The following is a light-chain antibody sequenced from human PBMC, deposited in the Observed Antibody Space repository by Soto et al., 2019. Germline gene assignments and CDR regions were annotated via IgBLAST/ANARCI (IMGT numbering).Light chain of an antibody. CDR1: PSVSNS. CDR2: GAS. J-gene: IGKJ1*01. CDR3: QQYGSSGT. V-gene: IGKV3-20*01. Sequence: PGESATLSCRASPSVSNSLAWYQHKPGQAPRLLIYGASNRATGIPDRFSGSGSGRDFTLTISRLEPEDFAVYYCQQYGSSGTFGQGTKV.